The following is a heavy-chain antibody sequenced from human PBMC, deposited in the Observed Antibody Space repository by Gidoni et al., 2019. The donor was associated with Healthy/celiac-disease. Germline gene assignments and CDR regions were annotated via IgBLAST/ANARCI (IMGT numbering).Heavy chain of an antibody. Sequence: QVQLVQSGAEVKKPGSSVKVSCKASGGTFSSYAISWVRQAPGQGLEWMGGIIPIFGTANYAQKFQGRVTITADESTSTAYMELSSLRSEDTAVYYCARARTTVTTIFHQGRKYNWFDPWGQGTLVTVSS. CDR1: GGTFSSYA. J-gene: IGHJ5*02. V-gene: IGHV1-69*01. CDR2: IIPIFGTA. D-gene: IGHD4-17*01. CDR3: ARARTTVTTIFHQGRKYNWFDP.